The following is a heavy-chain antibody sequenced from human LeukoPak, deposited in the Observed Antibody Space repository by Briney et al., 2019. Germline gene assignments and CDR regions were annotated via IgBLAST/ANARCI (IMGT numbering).Heavy chain of an antibody. V-gene: IGHV3-9*01. D-gene: IGHD3-16*01. CDR3: AKAGGEYWLYNDNWFDP. CDR1: GFTFADYA. Sequence: GRSLRLSCAASGFTFADYAMHWVRQVPGKGLEWVSGITWNSGSIGHADSVKGRFTISRDNAKNSLYLQMNSLRAEDTALYYCAKAGGEYWLYNDNWFDPWGQGTLVTVSS. J-gene: IGHJ5*02. CDR2: ITWNSGSI.